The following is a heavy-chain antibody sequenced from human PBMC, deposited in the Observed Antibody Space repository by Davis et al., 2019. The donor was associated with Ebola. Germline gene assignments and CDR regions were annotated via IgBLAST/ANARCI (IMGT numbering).Heavy chain of an antibody. Sequence: SVKVSCKVTGGTFSSNAIYWVRQAPGQGLEWMGGIIPIFGKSNYAQKFQGRVTITADETTSTVYMEMSSLRSEDTAMYYCARGGCSGGSCYPVIQDLWFDPWGQGTLVTVSS. CDR1: GGTFSSNA. V-gene: IGHV1-69*13. D-gene: IGHD2-15*01. J-gene: IGHJ5*02. CDR3: ARGGCSGGSCYPVIQDLWFDP. CDR2: IIPIFGKS.